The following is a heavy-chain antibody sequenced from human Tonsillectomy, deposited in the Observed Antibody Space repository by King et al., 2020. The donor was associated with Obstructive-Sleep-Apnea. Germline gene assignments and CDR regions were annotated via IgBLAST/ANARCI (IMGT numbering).Heavy chain of an antibody. V-gene: IGHV3-9*01. Sequence: VQLVESGGGLVQPGRSLRLSCAASGFTFDDYAMHWVRQPPGRGLEWVSGITWNSGSIGYADSVKCRFTISRDNAKNSLYLQMNSLRTEDTALYYCAKDLTPLLWGSFDYWGQGTLVTVSS. CDR3: AKDLTPLLWGSFDY. J-gene: IGHJ4*02. CDR1: GFTFDDYA. D-gene: IGHD1-26*01. CDR2: ITWNSGSI.